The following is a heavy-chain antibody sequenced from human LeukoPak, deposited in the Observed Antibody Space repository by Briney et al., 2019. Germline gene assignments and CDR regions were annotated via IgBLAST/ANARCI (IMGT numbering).Heavy chain of an antibody. J-gene: IGHJ5*02. Sequence: ASVKVSCKASGYTFTGYYMHWVRQAPGQGLEWMGWINPNSGGTNYAQKFQGRVTMTRDTSISTAYMELSRLRSDDTAVYYCARELTVRGVIITSWFDPWGQGTLVTVSS. CDR3: ARELTVRGVIITSWFDP. V-gene: IGHV1-2*02. CDR2: INPNSGGT. D-gene: IGHD3-10*01. CDR1: GYTFTGYY.